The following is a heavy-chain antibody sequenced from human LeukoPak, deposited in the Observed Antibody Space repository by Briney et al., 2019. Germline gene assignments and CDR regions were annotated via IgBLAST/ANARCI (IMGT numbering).Heavy chain of an antibody. CDR2: ISYSGNI. J-gene: IGHJ4*02. D-gene: IGHD3-16*01. CDR1: GGSISSSTYY. Sequence: SETLSLTCTVSGGSISSSTYYWGWIRQPPGKGLESIGSISYSGNIYYNPSLKRRVTISVDTSKNQFSLKLSSVTAADTAVYYCARQRRLELPDYWGQGTLVTVSS. CDR3: ARQRRLELPDY. V-gene: IGHV4-39*01.